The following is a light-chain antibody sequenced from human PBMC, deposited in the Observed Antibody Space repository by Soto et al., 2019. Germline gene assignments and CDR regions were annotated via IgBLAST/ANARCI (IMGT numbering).Light chain of an antibody. J-gene: IGKJ5*01. CDR3: QQRSNWQIA. Sequence: DIVLTQSPGTLSLSPGERATLSCRASQSVSSYLAWYQQKPGQAPRLLIYDASNRATGIPARFSGSGSGTDFTLTISSLEPEDFAVYYCQQRSNWQIAFGQGTRLEIK. V-gene: IGKV3-11*01. CDR1: QSVSSY. CDR2: DAS.